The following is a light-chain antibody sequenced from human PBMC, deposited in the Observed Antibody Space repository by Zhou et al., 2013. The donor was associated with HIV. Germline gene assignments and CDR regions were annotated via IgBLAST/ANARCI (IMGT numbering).Light chain of an antibody. Sequence: QSVLTQPPSVSGAPGQRATISCTGGSSNIGAGYDVHWYQHLPGTAPKLLIYGNSNRPSGVPDRFSGSKSGTSASLAITGLQAEDEADYYCQSYDSSLSALFGGGTKLTVL. CDR3: QSYDSSLSAL. CDR2: GNS. CDR1: SSNIGAGYD. V-gene: IGLV1-40*01. J-gene: IGLJ2*01.